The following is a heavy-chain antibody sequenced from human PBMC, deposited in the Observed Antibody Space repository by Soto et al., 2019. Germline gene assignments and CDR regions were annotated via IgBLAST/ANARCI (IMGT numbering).Heavy chain of an antibody. J-gene: IGHJ4*02. CDR3: AKDIAASGWYSLDY. CDR2: ISDSSSDI. V-gene: IGHV3-21*05. CDR1: GFTFSTYI. Sequence: GGSLRLSCAASGFTFSTYIMNWVRQAPGKGLEWVSYISDSSSDIYYADSVKGRFTISRDNSKNSLYLQMNSLRTEDTALYYCAKDIAASGWYSLDYWGQGTLVTVSS. D-gene: IGHD6-19*01.